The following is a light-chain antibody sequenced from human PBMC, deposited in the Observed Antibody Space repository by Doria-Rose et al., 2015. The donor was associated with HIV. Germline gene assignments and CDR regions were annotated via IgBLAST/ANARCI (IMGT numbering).Light chain of an antibody. CDR1: QRVSTD. J-gene: IGKJ5*01. CDR3: HQYNNWPT. CDR2: GAS. V-gene: IGKV3-15*01. Sequence: TQSPETLSVSPGESATLSCRASQRVSTDLAWYQHKPGQAPRLLIWGASTRASGIPDRFSGSGSGTEFTLTISSLQSEDFAIYFCHQYNNWPTFGQGTRLDIK.